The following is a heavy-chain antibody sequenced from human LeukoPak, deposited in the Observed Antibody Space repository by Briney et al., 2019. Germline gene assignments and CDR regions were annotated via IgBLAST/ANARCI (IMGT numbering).Heavy chain of an antibody. Sequence: SETLSLTCAVYGGSFSGYYWSWIRQPPGKGLEWIGEINHSRSTNYNPSLKSRVTISVDTSKNQFSLKLSSVTAADAAVYYCARVRLPNYYYYYYMDVWGKGTTVTVSS. CDR2: INHSRST. J-gene: IGHJ6*03. CDR3: ARVRLPNYYYYYYMDV. CDR1: GGSFSGYY. V-gene: IGHV4-34*01.